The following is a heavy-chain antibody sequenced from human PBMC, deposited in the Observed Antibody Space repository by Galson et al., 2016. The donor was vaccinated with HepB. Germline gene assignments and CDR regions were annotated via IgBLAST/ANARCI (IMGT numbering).Heavy chain of an antibody. CDR2: ISGSGGRT. CDR1: GFTFTSYA. Sequence: SLRLSCAASGFTFTSYAMRWVRQAPGKGLEWVSSISGSGGRTYHAESVKGRFTISTDNSKNTNTVYLQMNSLRAEDTAIYYCAKPLANSGNNYIPLNPFHIWGQGTMVTVSS. V-gene: IGHV3-23*01. J-gene: IGHJ3*02. CDR3: AKPLANSGNNYIPLNPFHI. D-gene: IGHD1-26*01.